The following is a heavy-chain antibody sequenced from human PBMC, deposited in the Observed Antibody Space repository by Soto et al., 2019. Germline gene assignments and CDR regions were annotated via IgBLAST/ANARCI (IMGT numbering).Heavy chain of an antibody. CDR3: AKWGVRGVYFDY. V-gene: IGHV3-23*01. CDR2: ISGSGGST. J-gene: IGHJ4*02. CDR1: GFTFSSYA. Sequence: EVQLLESGGGLVQPGGSLRLSCAASGFTFSSYAMSWVRQAPGKGLEWVSAISGSGGSTYYADSVKGRFTISRDNSKNPLYLQMNRQRTEDTAVDYCAKWGVRGVYFDYWVQGTLVTVSS. D-gene: IGHD3-10*01.